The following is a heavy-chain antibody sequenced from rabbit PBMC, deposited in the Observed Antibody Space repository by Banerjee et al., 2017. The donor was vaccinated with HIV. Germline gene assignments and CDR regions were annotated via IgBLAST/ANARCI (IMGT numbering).Heavy chain of an antibody. Sequence: QEQLKESGGDMVKPGASLTLTCTASGFSFSSHYMCWVRQAPGKGLEWVGCINTGSGSAYYASWAKGRFTISKTSSTTVTLQMTSLTAADTATYFCARGSIVGYLWGPGTLVTVS. J-gene: IGHJ4*01. CDR2: INTGSGSA. CDR1: GFSFSSHY. V-gene: IGHV1S45*01. D-gene: IGHD1-1*01. CDR3: ARGSIVGYL.